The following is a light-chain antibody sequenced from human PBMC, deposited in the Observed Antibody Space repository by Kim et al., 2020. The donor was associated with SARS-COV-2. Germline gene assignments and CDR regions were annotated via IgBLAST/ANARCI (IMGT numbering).Light chain of an antibody. CDR1: QNIYNY. CDR3: QQRTNRLPLS. J-gene: IGKJ4*01. CDR2: DAS. V-gene: IGKV3-11*01. Sequence: EIVLTQSPATLSLTPGEEATLSCRASQNIYNYLAWYQQKPGQAPRLLIYDASSRASGIPARFRGGGCGTAFTLTISSLGHEDFAVYYCQQRTNRLPLSFGGGTKVDIK.